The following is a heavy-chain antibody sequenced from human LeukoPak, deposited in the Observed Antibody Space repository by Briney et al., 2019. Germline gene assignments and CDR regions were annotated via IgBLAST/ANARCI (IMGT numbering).Heavy chain of an antibody. D-gene: IGHD6-19*01. J-gene: IGHJ6*03. CDR3: ARPVAAPYYYYYYYMDV. Sequence: GGSLRLSCAASGFTFDDYAMHWVRQAPGKGLEWVSGISWNSGSIGYADSVKGRFTISRDNAKNSLYVQMNSLRAEDTAVYYCARPVAAPYYYYYYYMDVWGKGTTVTISS. CDR2: ISWNSGSI. CDR1: GFTFDDYA. V-gene: IGHV3-9*01.